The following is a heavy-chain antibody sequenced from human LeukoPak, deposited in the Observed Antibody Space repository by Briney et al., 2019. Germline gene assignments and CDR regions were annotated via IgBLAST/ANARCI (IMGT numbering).Heavy chain of an antibody. J-gene: IGHJ3*02. V-gene: IGHV3-13*01. CDR2: IATAGDT. Sequence: GGSLRLSCAASGFTFSSYDMHWVRQPTGKCLEWVSAIATAGDTFYLGSVKGRFTISRENVKNSLYLQMNSLRVGDTALYFCTRGGRDGFDIWGQGTLVTVSS. CDR1: GFTFSSYD. D-gene: IGHD2-15*01. CDR3: TRGGRDGFDI.